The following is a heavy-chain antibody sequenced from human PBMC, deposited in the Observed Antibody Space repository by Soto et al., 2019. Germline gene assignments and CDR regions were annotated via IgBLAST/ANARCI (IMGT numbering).Heavy chain of an antibody. V-gene: IGHV3-30*03. J-gene: IGHJ4*02. D-gene: IGHD3-10*01. CDR2: ISYDGSNK. CDR1: GFTFSSYG. CDR3: ATNYGSGSPYYFEY. Sequence: GGSLRLSCAASGFTFSSYGMHWVRQAPGKGLEWVAVISYDGSNKYYADSMKGRFTISRDNSKNTLYLQMNSLRAEDTAVYYCATNYGSGSPYYFEYWGQGTMVTVYS.